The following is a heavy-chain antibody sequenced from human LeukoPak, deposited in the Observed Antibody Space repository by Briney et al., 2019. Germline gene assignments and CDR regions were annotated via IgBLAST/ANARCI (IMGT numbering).Heavy chain of an antibody. J-gene: IGHJ4*02. CDR3: ARLAGDYFDY. CDR1: GGSISSTSYY. V-gene: IGHV4-39*01. Sequence: SETLSLTCTVSGGSISSTSYYWGWIRQPPGKGLEWIGSIYYSWDTYYNPSLKSRVTISVDTSKSQFSLRLSSVTAADTAVYYCARLAGDYFDYWGQGTLVTVSS. CDR2: IYYSWDT. D-gene: IGHD6-19*01.